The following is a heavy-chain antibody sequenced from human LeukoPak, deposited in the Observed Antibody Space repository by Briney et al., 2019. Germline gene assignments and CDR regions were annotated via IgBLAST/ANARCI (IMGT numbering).Heavy chain of an antibody. D-gene: IGHD3-16*01. CDR3: ARGPIYSYDYFDY. Sequence: PGRSLRLSCAASGFTFSSYGMHWVRQAPGKGLEWVAVIWYDGSNKYYADSVKGRFTISRDNSKNTLYLQMNSLRAEDTAVYYCARGPIYSYDYFDYWGQGTLVTVSS. CDR2: IWYDGSNK. CDR1: GFTFSSYG. V-gene: IGHV3-33*01. J-gene: IGHJ4*02.